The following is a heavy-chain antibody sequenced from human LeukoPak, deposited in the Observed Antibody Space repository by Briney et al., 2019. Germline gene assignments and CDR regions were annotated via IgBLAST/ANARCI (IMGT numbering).Heavy chain of an antibody. CDR3: AKETDN. CDR1: RFTSDDFG. CDR2: ISADGTST. J-gene: IGHJ4*02. Sequence: GGSLRLSCATSRFTSDDFGIHWVRQAPGKGLEWVCFISADGTSTFYADSVRGRFTISRDNSKNSLYLQMNSLRTEDTAFYYCAKETDNWGQGTLATVSS. V-gene: IGHV3-43*02.